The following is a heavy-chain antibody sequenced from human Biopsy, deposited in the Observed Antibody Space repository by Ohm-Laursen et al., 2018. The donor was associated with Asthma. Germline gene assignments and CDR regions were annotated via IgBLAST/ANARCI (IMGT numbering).Heavy chain of an antibody. J-gene: IGHJ4*02. Sequence: GASVKVSCKFSGYSLTDLSMHWVRQAPGQGLEWMGGHDHEEGGTVNAWRFQGRVTMTEDTSTDTAYMEVSSLSSDDTAVYYCASDFPKDYVRYNFQFWGQGTLVTVSS. CDR3: ASDFPKDYVRYNFQF. V-gene: IGHV1-24*01. D-gene: IGHD4-17*01. CDR2: HDHEEGGT. CDR1: GYSLTDLS.